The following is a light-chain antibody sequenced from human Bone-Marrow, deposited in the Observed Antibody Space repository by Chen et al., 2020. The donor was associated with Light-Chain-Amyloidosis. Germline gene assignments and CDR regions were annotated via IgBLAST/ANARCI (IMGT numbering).Light chain of an antibody. CDR1: QSVLSSSKNKNF. Sequence: DIVMTQSPDSLAVSLGARATINCKSSQSVLSSSKNKNFLIWYQQKPGQPPTLLIYWASTRESGVPERFSGSGSGTDFTLTISSLQAEDVAVYYCQQYHSIPWTFGQGTKVEIK. J-gene: IGKJ1*01. CDR2: WAS. V-gene: IGKV4-1*01. CDR3: QQYHSIPWT.